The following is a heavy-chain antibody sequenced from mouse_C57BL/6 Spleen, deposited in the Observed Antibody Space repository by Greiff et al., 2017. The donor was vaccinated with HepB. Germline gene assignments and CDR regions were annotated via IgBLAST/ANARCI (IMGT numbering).Heavy chain of an antibody. Sequence: EVMLVESGGGLVKPGGSLKLSCAASGFTFSDYGMHWVRQAPEKGLEWVAYISSGSSTIYYADTVKGRSTISRDNAKNTLFLQMTSLRSEDTAMYYCARTGSSFYAMDYWGQGTSVTVSS. D-gene: IGHD1-1*01. CDR1: GFTFSDYG. J-gene: IGHJ4*01. CDR2: ISSGSSTI. CDR3: ARTGSSFYAMDY. V-gene: IGHV5-17*01.